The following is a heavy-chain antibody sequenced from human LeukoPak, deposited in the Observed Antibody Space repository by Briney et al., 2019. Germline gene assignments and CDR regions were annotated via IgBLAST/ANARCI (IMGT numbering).Heavy chain of an antibody. J-gene: IGHJ4*02. CDR1: GGSISSYY. D-gene: IGHD3-22*01. V-gene: IGHV4-59*12. CDR2: IYYSGST. Sequence: PSETLSLTCTVSGGSISSYYWSWIRQPPGKGLEWIGYIYYSGSTNYNPSLKSRVTISVDTSKNQFSLKLSSVTAADTAVYYCARVEDSSGYYEYYFDYWGQGTLVTVSS. CDR3: ARVEDSSGYYEYYFDY.